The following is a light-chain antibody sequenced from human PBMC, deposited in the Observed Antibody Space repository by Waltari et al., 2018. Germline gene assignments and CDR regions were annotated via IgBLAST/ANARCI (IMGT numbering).Light chain of an antibody. J-gene: IGLJ3*02. V-gene: IGLV3-19*01. Sequence: SSELTQDPAVSVALGQIVRITCQGDSLRSYYANWYQQKSRQAPFLVIFAKNNRPSGIPDRFSGSSSGNTASLTITGAQAEDEADYYCNSRDSSGNQWVFGGGTKLTVL. CDR1: SLRSYY. CDR3: NSRDSSGNQWV. CDR2: AKN.